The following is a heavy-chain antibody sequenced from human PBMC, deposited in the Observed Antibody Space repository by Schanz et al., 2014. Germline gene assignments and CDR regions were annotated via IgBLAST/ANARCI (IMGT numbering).Heavy chain of an antibody. CDR1: GGTFGRYT. V-gene: IGHV1-69*02. CDR2: NIHVLGVT. J-gene: IGHJ3*01. Sequence: QVQLVQSGAEVKKPGSSVNVSCEASGGTFGRYTISWLRQAPGQGLEWMGRNIHVLGVTNYAQKFQGRLTITVDQSKSTAFMELSSLTSDDTAREYCARGGVEMATSHDAFDLWGQGTMVTVS. D-gene: IGHD3-16*01. CDR3: ARGGVEMATSHDAFDL.